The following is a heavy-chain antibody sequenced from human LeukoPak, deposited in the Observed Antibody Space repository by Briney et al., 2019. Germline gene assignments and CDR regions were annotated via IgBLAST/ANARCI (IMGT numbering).Heavy chain of an antibody. CDR2: ISGSGGST. D-gene: IGHD6-13*01. CDR3: ARVRSIAAAFHYYYYMDV. Sequence: GGTLRLSCAASGFTFSSYGMSWVRQAPGKGLEWVSAISGSGGSTYYADSVKGRFTISRDNSKNTLYLQMNSLRAEDTAVYYCARVRSIAAAFHYYYYMDVWGKGTTVTIS. J-gene: IGHJ6*03. V-gene: IGHV3-23*01. CDR1: GFTFSSYG.